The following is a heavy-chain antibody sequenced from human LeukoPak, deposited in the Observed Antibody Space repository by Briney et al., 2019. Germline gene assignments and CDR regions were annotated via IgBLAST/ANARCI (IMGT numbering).Heavy chain of an antibody. CDR1: GFTFSNYD. J-gene: IGHJ4*02. D-gene: IGHD3-22*01. V-gene: IGHV3-30*18. CDR3: AKGPDSSGYYSLDY. Sequence: GGSPRLSCAASGFTFSNYDMHWVRQAPGKGLEWVAVISYDGSNKYYADSVKGRFTISRHNSKNTLYLQMNSLRAEDTTVYYCAKGPDSSGYYSLDYWGQGTLVTVSS. CDR2: ISYDGSNK.